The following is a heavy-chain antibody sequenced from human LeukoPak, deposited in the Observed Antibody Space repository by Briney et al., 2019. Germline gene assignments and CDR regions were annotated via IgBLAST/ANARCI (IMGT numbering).Heavy chain of an antibody. J-gene: IGHJ6*03. D-gene: IGHD6-6*01. CDR2: INPNSGGT. Sequence: ASVKVSCKASGYTFSGYYMHWVRQAPGQGLEWMGWINPNSGGTNYAQKFQGRVTMTRDTSISTAYMELSRLRSDDTAVYYCATRGIYSSSFPSYYYYMDVWGKGTRVTVSS. V-gene: IGHV1-2*02. CDR3: ATRGIYSSSFPSYYYYMDV. CDR1: GYTFSGYY.